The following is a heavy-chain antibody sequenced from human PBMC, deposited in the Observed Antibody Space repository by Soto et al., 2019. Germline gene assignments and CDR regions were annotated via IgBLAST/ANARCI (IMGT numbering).Heavy chain of an antibody. CDR3: ARGDIVLPHSWFDP. Sequence: SETLSLTCAVYGGSFSGYYWSWIRQPPGKGLEWIGEINHSGSTNYNPSLKSRVTISVDTSKNQFSLKLSSVTAADTAVYYCARGDIVLPHSWFDPWGQGTLVTVS. J-gene: IGHJ5*02. CDR2: INHSGST. V-gene: IGHV4-34*01. D-gene: IGHD2-8*01. CDR1: GGSFSGYY.